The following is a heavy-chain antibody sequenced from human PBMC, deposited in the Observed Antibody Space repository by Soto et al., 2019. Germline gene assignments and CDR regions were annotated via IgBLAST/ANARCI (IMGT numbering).Heavy chain of an antibody. CDR2: ILHDGNNK. Sequence: GGSRRLSCAASGCTFSNYIMHWVRQAPGKGLEWVAIILHDGNNKYYADSVKGRFTISRDNSKNTLYLQMNSLRTEDTAIYYCARDDEGGSYCDLGYWGQGT. CDR3: ARDDEGGSYCDLGY. D-gene: IGHD3-10*01. J-gene: IGHJ4*02. CDR1: GCTFSNYI. V-gene: IGHV3-30-3*01.